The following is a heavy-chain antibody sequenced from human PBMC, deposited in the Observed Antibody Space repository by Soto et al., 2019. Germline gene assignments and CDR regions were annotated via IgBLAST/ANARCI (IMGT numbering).Heavy chain of an antibody. Sequence: SETLSLTCTVSGGSVSSGDYFWSWIRHHPGKGLEWIGYIYYSGSTSYNPSLKSRLTISVDTSKNQFSLKLSSVTAADTAVYYCVRGADRFDPWGQGTLVTVSS. CDR1: GGSVSSGDYF. V-gene: IGHV4-31*03. CDR3: VRGADRFDP. J-gene: IGHJ5*02. CDR2: IYYSGST.